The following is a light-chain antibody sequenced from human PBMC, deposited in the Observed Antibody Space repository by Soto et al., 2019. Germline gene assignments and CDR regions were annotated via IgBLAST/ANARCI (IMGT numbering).Light chain of an antibody. CDR3: SSYTGSLIRPVV. CDR2: DVS. CDR1: SSDVGSYNY. Sequence: QSVLTQPASVAGSPGQAITISCTGTSSDVGSYNYVSWYQQRPGNAPKLLIYDVSKRPSGVYHRFSASKSGSAASLTIAGLQAEDEADDYCSSYTGSLIRPVVFGGGTKVTVL. V-gene: IGLV2-14*03. J-gene: IGLJ2*01.